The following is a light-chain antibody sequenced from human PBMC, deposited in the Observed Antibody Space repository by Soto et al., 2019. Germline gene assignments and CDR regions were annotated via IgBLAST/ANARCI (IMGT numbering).Light chain of an antibody. CDR3: QHYNSYKWT. CDR1: QSFSDW. Sequence: DIQMTQSPSTLSASVGDRVTITCRASQSFSDWLAWYQQKPGKAPKLLISMASNLQTGVPSRFSGSQSGTEFTLTISSVQPDDFATYYCQHYNSYKWTFGQGPKVEIK. J-gene: IGKJ1*01. V-gene: IGKV1-5*03. CDR2: MAS.